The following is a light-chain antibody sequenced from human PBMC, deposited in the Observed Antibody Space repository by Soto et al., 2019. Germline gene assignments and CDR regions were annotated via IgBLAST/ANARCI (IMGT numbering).Light chain of an antibody. Sequence: MELNQTPTSLSASVGDRVTITCRASQSISSWLAWYQQKPVKAPKLLIYDASSLESGVPSRFSGSGSGTEFTLTISSLQPDDFATYYCQQYNSYWTFGQRRKADI. CDR3: QQYNSYWT. CDR2: DAS. CDR1: QSISSW. V-gene: IGKV1-5*01. J-gene: IGKJ1*01.